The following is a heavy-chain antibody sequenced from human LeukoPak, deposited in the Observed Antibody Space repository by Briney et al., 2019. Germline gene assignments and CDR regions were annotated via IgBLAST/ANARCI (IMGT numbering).Heavy chain of an antibody. D-gene: IGHD6-19*01. Sequence: SETLSLTCTVSVGSISSSSYYWGWIRQPPGKGLEWIGSIYYSGSTYYNPSLKSRVTISVDTSKNQFSLKLSSVTAADTAVYYCARPGPGGYSSGWYYFDYWGKGTLVTVSS. CDR2: IYYSGST. CDR3: ARPGPGGYSSGWYYFDY. J-gene: IGHJ4*02. CDR1: VGSISSSSYY. V-gene: IGHV4-39*01.